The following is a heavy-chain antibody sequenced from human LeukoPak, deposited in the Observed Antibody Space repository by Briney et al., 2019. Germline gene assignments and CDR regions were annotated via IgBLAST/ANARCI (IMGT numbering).Heavy chain of an antibody. V-gene: IGHV4-39*07. Sequence: SEALSLTCTVSGGSISSSSYYWGWIRQPPGKGLEWIGSIYYSGSTYYNPSLKSRVTISVDTSKNQFSLKLSSVTAADTAVYYCARVAKKGPAAIQYYYYYYMDVWGKGTTVTVSS. D-gene: IGHD2-2*01. CDR1: GGSISSSSYY. CDR2: IYYSGST. J-gene: IGHJ6*03. CDR3: ARVAKKGPAAIQYYYYYYMDV.